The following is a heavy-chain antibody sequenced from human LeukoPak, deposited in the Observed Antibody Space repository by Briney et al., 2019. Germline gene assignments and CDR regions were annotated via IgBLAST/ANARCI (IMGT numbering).Heavy chain of an antibody. D-gene: IGHD3-16*02. CDR2: INWNGGST. Sequence: PGGSLRLSCAASGFTFDDYGMSWVRQAPGKGLEWVSGINWNGGSTGYADSVKGRFTISRDNAKNSLYLQMNSLRAEDTALYYCARDPSYDYVWGSYRFDYWGQGTLVTVSS. J-gene: IGHJ4*02. V-gene: IGHV3-20*04. CDR1: GFTFDDYG. CDR3: ARDPSYDYVWGSYRFDY.